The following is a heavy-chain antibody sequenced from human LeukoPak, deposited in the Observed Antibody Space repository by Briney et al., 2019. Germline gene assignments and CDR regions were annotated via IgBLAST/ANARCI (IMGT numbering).Heavy chain of an antibody. Sequence: PGGSLRLSCAASGFTVSDSYMTWVRQAPGKGVEWVAYISGSGHDINYSDSVKGRFTISRDNAKNSLYLQMSSLRVEDTAVYYCTRDPRHFDSCGQGTLVTVSS. CDR3: TRDPRHFDS. CDR2: ISGSGHDI. CDR1: GFTVSDSY. V-gene: IGHV3-11*04. D-gene: IGHD6-6*01. J-gene: IGHJ5*01.